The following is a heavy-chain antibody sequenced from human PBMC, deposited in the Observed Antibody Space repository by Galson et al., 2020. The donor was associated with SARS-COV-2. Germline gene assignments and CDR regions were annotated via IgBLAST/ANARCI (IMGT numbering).Heavy chain of an antibody. CDR2: IKQDGSEK. D-gene: IGHD3-3*01. CDR1: GFTFSSYW. CDR3: ARDRYYDFWSGYSRDY. V-gene: IGHV3-7*05. Sequence: GESLKISCAASGFTFSSYWMSWVRQAPGKGLEWVANIKQDGSEKYYVDSVKGRFTISRDNAKNSLYLQMNSLRAEDTAVYYCARDRYYDFWSGYSRDYWGQGTLVTVSS. J-gene: IGHJ4*02.